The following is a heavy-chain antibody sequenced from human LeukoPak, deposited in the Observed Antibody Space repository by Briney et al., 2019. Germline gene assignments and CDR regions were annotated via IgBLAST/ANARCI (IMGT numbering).Heavy chain of an antibody. CDR1: GYTFTSYG. D-gene: IGHD3-10*01. CDR3: ASGYYGSGSYYPPYYYYGMDV. V-gene: IGHV1-69*04. CDR2: IIPILGIA. Sequence: ASVKVSCKASGYTFTSYGISWVRQAPGQGLEWMGRIIPILGIANYAQKFQGRVTITADKSTSTAYMELSSLRSEDTAVYYCASGYYGSGSYYPPYYYYGMDVWGQGTTVTVSS. J-gene: IGHJ6*02.